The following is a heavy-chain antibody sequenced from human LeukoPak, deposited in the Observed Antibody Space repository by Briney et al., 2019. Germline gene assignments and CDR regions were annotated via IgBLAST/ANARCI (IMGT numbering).Heavy chain of an antibody. CDR3: ARDWGLDY. CDR2: IKQDGSEK. CDR1: GFTFSSYS. J-gene: IGHJ4*02. Sequence: GGSLRLSCAASGFTFSSYSMNWVRQAPGKGLEWVANIKQDGSEKFYVDSVKGRFTISRDNAKNSLYLQMNSLRGEDTAVYYCARDWGLDYWGQGTLGTVSS. D-gene: IGHD3-16*01. V-gene: IGHV3-7*01.